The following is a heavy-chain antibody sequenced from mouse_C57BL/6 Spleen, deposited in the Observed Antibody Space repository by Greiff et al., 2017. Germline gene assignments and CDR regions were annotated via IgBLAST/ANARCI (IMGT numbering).Heavy chain of an antibody. V-gene: IGHV1-61*01. J-gene: IGHJ3*01. CDR1: GYTFTSYW. CDR2: IYPSDSET. CDR3: ARGGSATPWFAY. D-gene: IGHD6-1*01. Sequence: QVQLQQPGTELVKPGASVKLSCKASGYTFTSYWMHWVKQRPGQGLEWIGNIYPSDSETHYNQKFKDKATLTVDKSSSTAYMQLSSLTSEDSAVYYCARGGSATPWFAYWGQGTLVTVSA.